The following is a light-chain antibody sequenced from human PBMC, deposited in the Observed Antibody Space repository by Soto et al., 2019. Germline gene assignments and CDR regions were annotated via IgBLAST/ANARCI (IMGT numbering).Light chain of an antibody. CDR3: QKYNNGPPAT. CDR2: AAS. Sequence: DIQMTQSPSSLSASVGDRVTITCRASQCINNYLAWYQQKPGKAPKLMSYAASTLQSGVPSRFSGGGSGTDFTLTTSSLQPEDVATYYCQKYNNGPPATFGPGTKVGV. CDR1: QCINNY. J-gene: IGKJ3*01. V-gene: IGKV1-27*01.